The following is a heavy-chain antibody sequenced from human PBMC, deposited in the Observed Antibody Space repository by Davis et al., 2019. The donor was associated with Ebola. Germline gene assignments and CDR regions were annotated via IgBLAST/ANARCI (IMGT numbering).Heavy chain of an antibody. CDR1: GYIFTSYG. Sequence: AASVKVSCKASGYIFTSYGISWVRQAPGQGLEWMGWMNPNSGNTGYAQKFQGRVTMTRNTSISTAYMELSSLRSEDTAVYYCAREGPGGYSSSTKVGWFDPWGQGTLVTVSS. CDR2: MNPNSGNT. CDR3: AREGPGGYSSSTKVGWFDP. J-gene: IGHJ5*02. D-gene: IGHD6-13*01. V-gene: IGHV1-8*02.